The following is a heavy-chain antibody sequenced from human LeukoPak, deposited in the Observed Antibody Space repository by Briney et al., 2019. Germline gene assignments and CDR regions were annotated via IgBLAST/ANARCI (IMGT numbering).Heavy chain of an antibody. CDR3: ARAYRDVIFDY. CDR2: VSSSSSTI. V-gene: IGHV3-48*04. CDR1: GFSFSRYN. J-gene: IGHJ4*02. D-gene: IGHD5-24*01. Sequence: GGSLRLSCAASGFSFSRYNMNWVRQAPGKRLEWISYVSSSSSTINSADSVKGRFTISRDNAKNSLHLQMNSLRAEDTAVYYCARAYRDVIFDYWGQGILVTVSS.